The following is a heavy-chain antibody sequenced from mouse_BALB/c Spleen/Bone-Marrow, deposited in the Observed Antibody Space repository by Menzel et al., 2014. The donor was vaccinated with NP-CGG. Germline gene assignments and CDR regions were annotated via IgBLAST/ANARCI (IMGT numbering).Heavy chain of an antibody. CDR1: GFTFSSYG. V-gene: IGHV5-6*02. D-gene: IGHD4-1*02. Sequence: DVKLQESGGDLVKPGGSLKLSCAASGFTFSSYGMSWVRQTPDKRLEWVATINNGGTYTYYPDSVKGRFTISRDNAKNTLYLQMSSLKSEDTAMYYCALNWDSAYWSQGTLVTVSA. CDR2: INNGGTYT. CDR3: ALNWDSAY. J-gene: IGHJ3*01.